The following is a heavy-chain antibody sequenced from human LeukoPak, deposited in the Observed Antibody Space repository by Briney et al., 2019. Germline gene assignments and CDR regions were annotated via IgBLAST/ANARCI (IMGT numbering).Heavy chain of an antibody. V-gene: IGHV3-48*03. J-gene: IGHJ6*04. CDR1: GFTYSSYE. Sequence: GGSLRLFCAASGFTYSSYEMNWVRQAPGKGLEGVSYLSSRGSTIYYADSVKGRFTISRDNAKNSLYLQMNSLRADDTAVYYCAELGITMIGGVWGKGTTVTISS. CDR2: LSSRGSTI. CDR3: AELGITMIGGV. D-gene: IGHD3-10*02.